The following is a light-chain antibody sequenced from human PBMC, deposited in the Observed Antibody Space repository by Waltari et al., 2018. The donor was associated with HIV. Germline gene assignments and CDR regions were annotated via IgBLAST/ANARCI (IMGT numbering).Light chain of an antibody. CDR2: DVN. V-gene: IGLV2-11*01. CDR1: SSAVGGYNS. CDR3: CSYAGSPPWV. J-gene: IGLJ3*02. Sequence: QSALTQPRSVSGSPGPSVTISCTGTSSAVGGYNSVSWYQQHPGKAPKLMIYDVNMRPSGVPDRYSGSKSGNTASLTISGLQAEDEANYYCCSYAGSPPWVFGGGTKLTVL.